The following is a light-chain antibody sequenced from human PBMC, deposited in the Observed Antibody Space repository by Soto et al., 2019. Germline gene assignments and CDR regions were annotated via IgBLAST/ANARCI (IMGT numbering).Light chain of an antibody. J-gene: IGKJ2*01. CDR1: QSVSTNY. Sequence: ETVLTQSPGTLSFSPGERATLSCRASQSVSTNYLAWYQQKPGLAPRLVIYGTTSRATGIPDRFSGSGSGTDFTLTISRLEPEDFAVYYCQQYSGSSYTFGQGTKLEI. CDR3: QQYSGSSYT. CDR2: GTT. V-gene: IGKV3-20*01.